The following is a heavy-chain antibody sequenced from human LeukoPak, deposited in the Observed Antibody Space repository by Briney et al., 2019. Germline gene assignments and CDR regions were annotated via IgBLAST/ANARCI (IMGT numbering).Heavy chain of an antibody. CDR3: VRDRGDPKYYYDTSGYSQADY. CDR1: GYTFTSYG. V-gene: IGHV1-18*01. D-gene: IGHD3-22*01. J-gene: IGHJ4*02. Sequence: ASVKVSCTASGYTFTSYGISWVRQAPGQGLEWMGWISGYNVNKNYAQKLLGRVTMTTDTSTSTAYTELRSLRSDDTALYYCVRDRGDPKYYYDTSGYSQADYWGQGTLVTVSS. CDR2: ISGYNVNK.